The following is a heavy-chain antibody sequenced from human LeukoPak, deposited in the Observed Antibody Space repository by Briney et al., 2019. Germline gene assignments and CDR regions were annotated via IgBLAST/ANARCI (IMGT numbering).Heavy chain of an antibody. CDR2: ISGYNGKT. V-gene: IGHV1-18*01. CDR1: GYTFTSYG. Sequence: ASVKVSCRASGYTFTSYGITWVRQAPGQGLEWMGWISGYNGKTNYGQKLQGRVTMTTDTSTNTAYMELRSLRSDDTAVYYCARGTYYYGSGSYYSSDYWGQGTLVTVSS. CDR3: ARGTYYYGSGSYYSSDY. D-gene: IGHD3-10*01. J-gene: IGHJ4*02.